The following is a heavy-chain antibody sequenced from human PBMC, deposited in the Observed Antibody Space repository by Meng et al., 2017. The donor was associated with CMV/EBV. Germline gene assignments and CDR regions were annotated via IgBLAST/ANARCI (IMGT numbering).Heavy chain of an antibody. CDR3: VRESSTFSWSEHLQH. CDR1: GFSFSRYW. J-gene: IGHJ1*01. V-gene: IGHV3-7*01. Sequence: LSLTCAASGFSFSRYWMTWVRQAPGKGLEWVAIIRQDGSEAYYVDSVKGRFTIFRDNTKNSLFLQMDSLSAEDTAIYYCVRESSTFSWSEHLQHWGQGTLVTVSS. CDR2: IRQDGSEA. D-gene: IGHD2-2*01.